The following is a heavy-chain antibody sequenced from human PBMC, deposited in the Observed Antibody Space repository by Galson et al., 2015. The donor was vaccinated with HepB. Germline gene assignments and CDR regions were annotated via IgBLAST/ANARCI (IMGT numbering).Heavy chain of an antibody. CDR1: GYTFTSYY. Sequence: SVKVSCKASGYTFTSYYMHWVRQAPGQGLEWMGIINPSGGSTSYAQKFKGRVTMTRDTSTSTVYMELSSLRSEDTAVYYCARDYKGYYYDSSGYYYYGMDVWGQGTTVTVSS. D-gene: IGHD3-22*01. J-gene: IGHJ6*02. CDR3: ARDYKGYYYDSSGYYYYGMDV. V-gene: IGHV1-46*01. CDR2: INPSGGST.